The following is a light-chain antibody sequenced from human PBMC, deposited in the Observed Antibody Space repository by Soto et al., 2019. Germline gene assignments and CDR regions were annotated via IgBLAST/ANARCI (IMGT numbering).Light chain of an antibody. Sequence: QSALTQPASVSGSPGQSITISCTGTSSDVGGYKFDSWYQQHPGKAPRLIIYEVSSRPSGVSYRFSGSKSGNTASLPIAGLQAEDEAEYYCSSYTLRNTLVLFGGGTKLTVL. V-gene: IGLV2-14*01. J-gene: IGLJ3*02. CDR1: SSDVGGYKF. CDR2: EVS. CDR3: SSYTLRNTLVL.